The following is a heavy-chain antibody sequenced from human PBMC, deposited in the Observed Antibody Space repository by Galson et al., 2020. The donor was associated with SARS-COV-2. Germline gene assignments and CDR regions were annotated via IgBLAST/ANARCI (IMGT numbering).Heavy chain of an antibody. CDR1: GFSFIDSY. D-gene: IGHD3-10*01. J-gene: IGHJ5*02. CDR3: GTAYGSGPIAS. CDR2: ISRSGTTT. Sequence: AGGSLRLSCAASGFSFIDSYMTWIRQAPGRGLEWVSYISRSGTTTYYADSVKGRFIISRDNANNSLSLQMNSLRADDTALYYCGTAYGSGPIASWGQGTMVTVSS. V-gene: IGHV3-11*01.